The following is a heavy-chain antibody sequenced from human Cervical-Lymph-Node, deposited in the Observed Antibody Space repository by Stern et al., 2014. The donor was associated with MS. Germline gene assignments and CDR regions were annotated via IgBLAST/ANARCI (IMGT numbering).Heavy chain of an antibody. J-gene: IGHJ4*02. CDR3: ARDRSMGVTHFFDY. V-gene: IGHV1-69*01. CDR2: IIPLLWTS. Sequence: VQLVESGAEVKKPGSSVRVSCRASGGTFNNYAIAWVRQAPGQGLEWMGGIIPLLWTSDYAKHFQGSFTIHADDFSTAYIALSSLTSDDTAVYYCARDRSMGVTHFFDYWGQGTLVTVSS. D-gene: IGHD3-16*01. CDR1: GGTFNNYA.